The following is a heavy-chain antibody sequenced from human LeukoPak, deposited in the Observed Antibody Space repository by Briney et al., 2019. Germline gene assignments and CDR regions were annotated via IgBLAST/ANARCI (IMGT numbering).Heavy chain of an antibody. V-gene: IGHV3-33*01. Sequence: GGSLRLSCAASGFTFSSYGMHWVRQAPGKGLEWVAVIGYDGSNKYYADSVKGRFTISRDNSKNTLYLQMNSLRAEDTAVYYCARAEYYYGSESFALGTYWGQGTLVTVSS. CDR3: ARAEYYYGSESFALGTY. CDR2: IGYDGSNK. D-gene: IGHD3-10*01. J-gene: IGHJ4*02. CDR1: GFTFSSYG.